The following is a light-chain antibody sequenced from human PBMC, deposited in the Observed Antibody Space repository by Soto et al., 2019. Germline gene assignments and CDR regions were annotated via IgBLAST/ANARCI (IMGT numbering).Light chain of an antibody. CDR1: QSVVSW. CDR3: QQYGSSSPWT. CDR2: KAS. Sequence: DIQMTQSPSTLSASVGDRVTITCRASQSVVSWLAWYQQKPGKAPKLLIYKASSLDSGVPSRFSGSGSGTEFSLTISSLQPDDFASYHCQQYGSSSPWTFGQGTKVEIK. V-gene: IGKV1-5*03. J-gene: IGKJ1*01.